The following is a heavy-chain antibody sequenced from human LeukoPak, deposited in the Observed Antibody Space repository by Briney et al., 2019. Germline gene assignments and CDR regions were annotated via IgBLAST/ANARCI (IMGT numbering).Heavy chain of an antibody. J-gene: IGHJ4*02. Sequence: HGESLKISCKGSGYSFSSYWIGWVRQMPGKGLEWMGIIYPGDSDTRYSPSFQGQVTISADKSISTAYLQWSGLKASDTAMYYCARTVGAVAAARLDYWGQGTLVTVSS. D-gene: IGHD6-19*01. CDR3: ARTVGAVAAARLDY. V-gene: IGHV5-51*01. CDR2: IYPGDSDT. CDR1: GYSFSSYW.